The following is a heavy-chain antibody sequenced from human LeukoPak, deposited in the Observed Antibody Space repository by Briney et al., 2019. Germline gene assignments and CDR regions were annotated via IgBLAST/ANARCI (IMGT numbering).Heavy chain of an antibody. D-gene: IGHD3-22*01. J-gene: IGHJ4*02. CDR3: ARSLDSPGYYSPSDY. CDR1: RFTFSSYA. Sequence: HPGGSLRLSCAASRFTFSSYAMHWVRQAPGKGLEWVALISLDGSNKYYADSVKGRFTISRDNSKNTLYLQMNSLRAEDTAVYYCARSLDSPGYYSPSDYWGQGTLVTGSS. V-gene: IGHV3-30-3*01. CDR2: ISLDGSNK.